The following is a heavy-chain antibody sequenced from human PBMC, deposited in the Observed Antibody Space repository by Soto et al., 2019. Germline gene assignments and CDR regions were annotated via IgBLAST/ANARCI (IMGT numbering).Heavy chain of an antibody. CDR1: GYCITSYL. V-gene: IGHV5-51*01. CDR3: ARRGASDEYTTVTSSWFDP. CDR2: SYPGDSDT. Sequence: GALLDICWKGSGYCITSYLIGWVRQMPEKGLEWMGISYPGDSDTRYSPSFQGQVTISADKSISTAYLQWSSLKASDTAMYYCARRGASDEYTTVTSSWFDPWGQGTLVTVSS. D-gene: IGHD4-17*01. J-gene: IGHJ5*02.